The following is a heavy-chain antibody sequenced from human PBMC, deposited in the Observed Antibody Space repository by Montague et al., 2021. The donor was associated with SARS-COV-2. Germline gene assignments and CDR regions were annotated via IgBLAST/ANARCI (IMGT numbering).Heavy chain of an antibody. CDR3: AKDRSSGWRPQYYFDY. CDR2: ISWNSGSI. Sequence: SLRLSCAASGFTFDDYAMHWVRQAPGKGLEWVSGISWNSGSIGYSDSXKGRFTISRDNAKNSLYLQMNSLRAEDTALYYCAKDRSSGWRPQYYFDYWGQGTLVTVSS. J-gene: IGHJ4*02. D-gene: IGHD6-19*01. V-gene: IGHV3-9*01. CDR1: GFTFDDYA.